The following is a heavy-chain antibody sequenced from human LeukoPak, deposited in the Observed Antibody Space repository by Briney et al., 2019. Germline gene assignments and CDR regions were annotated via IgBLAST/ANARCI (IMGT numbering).Heavy chain of an antibody. V-gene: IGHV3-15*01. D-gene: IGHD2-8*01. CDR3: TTDLGYCTNGVCYFSDY. CDR2: IKSKTDGGTT. J-gene: IGHJ4*02. Sequence: GGSLRLSCAASGFTFSNAWMSWVRQAPGKGLEWVGRIKSKTDGGTTDYAAPVKGRFTISRDDSKNTLYLQMNSLKTEDTAVYYCTTDLGYCTNGVCYFSDYWGQGTLVTVSS. CDR1: GFTFSNAW.